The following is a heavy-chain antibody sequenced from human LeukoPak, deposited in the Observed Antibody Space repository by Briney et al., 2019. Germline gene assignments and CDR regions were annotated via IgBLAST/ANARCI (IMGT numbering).Heavy chain of an antibody. V-gene: IGHV3-48*04. Sequence: PGGSLRLSCAASGFTFSSHIMNWVRQAPGKGLEWVSYIGSSGSTIHYADSVKGRFTISRDNAKNSLYLQMNSLRADDTALYYCAKGGTDATRHLDYWGQGTLVTVSS. CDR2: IGSSGSTI. D-gene: IGHD2-2*01. CDR3: AKGGTDATRHLDY. CDR1: GFTFSSHI. J-gene: IGHJ4*02.